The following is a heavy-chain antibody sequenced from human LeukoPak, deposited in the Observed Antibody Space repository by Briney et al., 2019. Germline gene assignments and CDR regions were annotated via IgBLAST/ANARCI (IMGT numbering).Heavy chain of an antibody. CDR2: INTGNGNT. J-gene: IGHJ4*02. CDR3: ATRESGYLAY. Sequence: ASVKVSCKASGYTFTTYAMHWVRQAPGQRLEWMGWINTGNGNTKYSQKLRDRVTITRDTSASTAYMDLSSLRSEDTAVYYCATRESGYLAYWGQGTLVTVSS. V-gene: IGHV1-3*04. CDR1: GYTFTTYA. D-gene: IGHD3-3*01.